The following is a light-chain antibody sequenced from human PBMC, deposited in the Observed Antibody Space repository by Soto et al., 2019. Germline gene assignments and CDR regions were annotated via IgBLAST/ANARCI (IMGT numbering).Light chain of an antibody. CDR2: KAS. CDR1: QSISSW. J-gene: IGKJ4*01. CDR3: QQYESYPMT. V-gene: IGKV1-5*03. Sequence: DSQMTQYPSTLSASIGDRVTITCRAGQSISSWLAWYQQKPGKAPKLLISKASTLQSGVPPRFSGSGSGTEFALTISSRQPDDFAPYYCQQYESYPMTFGGGTKVEIK.